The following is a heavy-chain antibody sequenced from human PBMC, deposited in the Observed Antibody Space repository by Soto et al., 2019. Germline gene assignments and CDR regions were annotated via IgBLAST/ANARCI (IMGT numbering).Heavy chain of an antibody. Sequence: SETLSLTCTVSGGSIRGYYWTWIRQSPGRGLEWLGFISDSGKTDSDASLKGRLAISLDTSRSQFSLSLTSVTAADTALHYCVRGRAIYGEWDYYDYWGQGALVTVSS. D-gene: IGHD2-8*01. V-gene: IGHV4-59*01. CDR3: VRGRAIYGEWDYYDY. J-gene: IGHJ4*02. CDR2: ISDSGKT. CDR1: GGSIRGYY.